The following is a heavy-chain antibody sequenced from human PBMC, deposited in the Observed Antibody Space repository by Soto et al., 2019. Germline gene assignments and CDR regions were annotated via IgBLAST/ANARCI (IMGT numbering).Heavy chain of an antibody. V-gene: IGHV4-30-4*01. D-gene: IGHD3-10*01. CDR3: ARELEGGLWFGELLSRTNWFDP. J-gene: IGHJ5*02. CDR2: IYYSGST. Sequence: QVQLQESGPGLVKPSQTLSLTCTVSGGSISSGDYYWSWIRQPPGKGLEWIGYIYYSGSTYYNPSLKRRVTISVDTSKNQFSLKLSSVTAADTAVYYCARELEGGLWFGELLSRTNWFDPWGQGTLVTVSS. CDR1: GGSISSGDYY.